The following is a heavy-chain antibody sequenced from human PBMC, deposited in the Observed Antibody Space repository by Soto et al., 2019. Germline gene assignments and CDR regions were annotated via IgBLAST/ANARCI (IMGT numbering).Heavy chain of an antibody. CDR1: GYTFTSYA. CDR3: ARGSHYYDTYYYGMDV. J-gene: IGHJ6*02. D-gene: IGHD3-22*01. Sequence: ASVKVSCKASGYTFTSYAMHWVRQAKGQGLEWMGWMNGNSGNTGYAQKFQGRVTITRNTSISTAYMELSSLRSEDTAVYYCARGSHYYDTYYYGMDVWGQGTTVTVSS. V-gene: IGHV1-8*03. CDR2: MNGNSGNT.